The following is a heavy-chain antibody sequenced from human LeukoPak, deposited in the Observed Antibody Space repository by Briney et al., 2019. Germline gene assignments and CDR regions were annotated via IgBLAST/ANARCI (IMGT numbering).Heavy chain of an antibody. CDR3: ASYKYYYDSSGLDY. CDR1: GYTFTGYY. CDR2: INPNSGGT. V-gene: IGHV1-2*02. D-gene: IGHD3-22*01. Sequence: ASVMVSCKASGYTFTGYYMHWVRQAPGQGLEWMGWINPNSGGTNYAQKFQGRVTMTRDTSISTAYMELSRLRSDDTAVYYCASYKYYYDSSGLDYWGQGTLVTVSS. J-gene: IGHJ4*02.